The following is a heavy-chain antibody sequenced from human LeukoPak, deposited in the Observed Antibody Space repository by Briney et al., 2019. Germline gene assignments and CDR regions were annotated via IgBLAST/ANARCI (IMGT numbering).Heavy chain of an antibody. CDR1: ESTFSSYA. J-gene: IGHJ3*02. CDR3: AKDIEYQLLLGAFDI. D-gene: IGHD2-2*01. Sequence: GGSLRLSCAASESTFSSYAMSWVRQAPGKGLEWVSAISGNGGSTYYADSVKGRFTISRDNSKNSLYLQMNSLRAEDTALYYCAKDIEYQLLLGAFDIWGQGTMVTVSS. CDR2: ISGNGGST. V-gene: IGHV3-23*01.